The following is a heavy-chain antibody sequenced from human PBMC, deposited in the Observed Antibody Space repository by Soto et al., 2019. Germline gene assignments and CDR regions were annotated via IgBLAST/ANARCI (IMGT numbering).Heavy chain of an antibody. J-gene: IGHJ6*02. V-gene: IGHV1-2*04. D-gene: IGHD1-20*01. CDR3: ASSITEYYYYGMDV. Sequence: ASVKVSCKVSGYTCTGYYMHWVRQAPGQGLEWMGWINPNSGGTNYAQKFQGWVTMTRDTSISTAYMELSRLRSDDTAVYYCASSITEYYYYGMDVWGQGTTGTVS. CDR2: INPNSGGT. CDR1: GYTCTGYY.